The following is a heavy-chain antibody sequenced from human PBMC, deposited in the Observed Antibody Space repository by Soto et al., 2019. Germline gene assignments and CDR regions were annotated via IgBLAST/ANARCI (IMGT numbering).Heavy chain of an antibody. D-gene: IGHD2-15*01. CDR1: GYSFEDYS. CDR3: VGGSWFD. J-gene: IGHJ4*02. V-gene: IGHV3-9*01. CDR2: ISWNGNFT. Sequence: EVQLVESGGDMVQPGRSLKLSCVGSGYSFEDYSMHWVRQAPGKGLEWVSGISWNGNFTGYADSVKGRFTISRDNAKNSLFLQMCSLSLEDTALYYCVGGSWFDWGQGTLVTVSS.